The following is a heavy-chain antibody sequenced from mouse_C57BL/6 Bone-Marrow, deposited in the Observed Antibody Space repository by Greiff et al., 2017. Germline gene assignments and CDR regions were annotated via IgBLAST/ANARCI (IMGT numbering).Heavy chain of an antibody. CDR1: GYTFTSYW. J-gene: IGHJ2*01. V-gene: IGHV1-61*01. Sequence: QVQLQQPGAELVRPGSSVKLSCKASGYTFTSYWMDWVKQRPGQGLEWIGNIYPSDSETHYNQKFKDKATLTVDKSSSTAYMQLSSRTSEDSAVYYCARSDYYGSGDYWGQGTTLTVSS. CDR3: ARSDYYGSGDY. D-gene: IGHD1-1*01. CDR2: IYPSDSET.